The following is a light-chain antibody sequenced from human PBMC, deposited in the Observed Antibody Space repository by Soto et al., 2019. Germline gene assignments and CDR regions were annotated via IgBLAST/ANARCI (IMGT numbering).Light chain of an antibody. J-gene: IGLJ2*01. CDR3: ETWDSNTYVV. CDR2: LEGSGSY. Sequence: QSVLTQSSSASASLGSSVKLTCTLSSGHSSYIIAWHQQQPGKAPRYLMKLEGSGSYNKGSGVPDRFSGSSSGADRYLTISNPQSEDEADYYCETWDSNTYVVFGGGTKLTVL. CDR1: SGHSSYI. V-gene: IGLV4-60*03.